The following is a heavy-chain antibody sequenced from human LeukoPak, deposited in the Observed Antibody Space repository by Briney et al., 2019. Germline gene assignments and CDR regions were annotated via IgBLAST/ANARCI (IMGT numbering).Heavy chain of an antibody. D-gene: IGHD6-13*01. V-gene: IGHV1-18*01. CDR3: ARDWRSSSWSTTEPWFDP. CDR1: GYTFTNYG. Sequence: ASVKVSCKASGYTFTNYGISWVRQAPGQGLEWMGWTSAYNGNTNYAQKFQGRVTMTTDTSTSTAYMELRSLRAEDTAVYYCARDWRSSSWSTTEPWFDPWGQGTLVTVSS. J-gene: IGHJ5*02. CDR2: TSAYNGNT.